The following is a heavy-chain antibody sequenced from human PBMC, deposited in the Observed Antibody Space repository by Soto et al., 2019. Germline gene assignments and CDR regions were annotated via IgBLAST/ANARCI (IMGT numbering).Heavy chain of an antibody. Sequence: PGGSLRLSCAASGFTFSRYGMNWLRQAPGKGLEWVASISSTTSYVYYADSVKGRFSTSRDNAKNILYLEMYALRTEDTAVYYCARDTYEGRVGKWFESWGQGTLVTVSS. CDR2: ISSTTSYV. CDR1: GFTFSRYG. V-gene: IGHV3-21*06. J-gene: IGHJ5*01. D-gene: IGHD5-12*01. CDR3: ARDTYEGRVGKWFES.